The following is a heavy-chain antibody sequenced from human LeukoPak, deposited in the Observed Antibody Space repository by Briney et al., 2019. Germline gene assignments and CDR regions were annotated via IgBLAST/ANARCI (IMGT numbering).Heavy chain of an antibody. Sequence: GGSLRLSCAASGFTVSSNYMSWVRQAPGKGLEWVSVIYSGGSTYYADSVKGRFTISRDNAKNSLYLQMNSLRAEDTAVYYCARDLGDILTGYYQSFDYWGQGTLVTVSS. V-gene: IGHV3-53*01. CDR3: ARDLGDILTGYYQSFDY. J-gene: IGHJ4*02. D-gene: IGHD3-9*01. CDR2: IYSGGST. CDR1: GFTVSSNY.